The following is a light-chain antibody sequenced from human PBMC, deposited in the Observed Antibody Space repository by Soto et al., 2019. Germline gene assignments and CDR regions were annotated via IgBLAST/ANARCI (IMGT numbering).Light chain of an antibody. CDR1: QSVSSN. Sequence: EIVMTQSPATLSVSPGERATLSCRASQSVSSNLAWYQQKPGQAPRLLIYGPSTRATGIPARFSGSGSGTEFTLTISSLQFEDFAVYYWQQYNNWPRTFGQGTKVEIK. V-gene: IGKV3-15*01. CDR2: GPS. CDR3: QQYNNWPRT. J-gene: IGKJ1*01.